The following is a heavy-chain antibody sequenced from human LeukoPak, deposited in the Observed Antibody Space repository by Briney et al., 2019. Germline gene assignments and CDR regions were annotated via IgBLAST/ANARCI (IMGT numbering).Heavy chain of an antibody. Sequence: GGSLRLSCAASGFTFSSYGMHWVRQAPGKGLEWVAFIRYDGSNKYYADSVKGRFTISRDNSKNTLYPQMNSLRTEDTAVYYCARREAAMVPAAVWGQGTLVTVSS. D-gene: IGHD5-18*01. V-gene: IGHV3-30*02. CDR3: ARREAAMVPAAV. J-gene: IGHJ4*02. CDR1: GFTFSSYG. CDR2: IRYDGSNK.